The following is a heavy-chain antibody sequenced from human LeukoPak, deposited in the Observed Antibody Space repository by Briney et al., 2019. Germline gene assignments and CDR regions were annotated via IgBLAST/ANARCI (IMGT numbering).Heavy chain of an antibody. J-gene: IGHJ4*02. V-gene: IGHV3-23*01. D-gene: IGHD3-10*01. Sequence: PGGSLRLSCAASGFTFSSYAMSWVRQAPGKGLEWVSAISGSGGSTYYADSVKGRFTISRDNSKNTLYLQMNSLRAEDTAVYYCAKDSVLLWSGATYYFDYWGQGTLVTVSS. CDR2: ISGSGGST. CDR3: AKDSVLLWSGATYYFDY. CDR1: GFTFSSYA.